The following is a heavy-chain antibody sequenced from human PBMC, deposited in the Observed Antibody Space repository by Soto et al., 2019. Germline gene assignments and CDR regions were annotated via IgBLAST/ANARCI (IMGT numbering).Heavy chain of an antibody. CDR2: IYSSGST. J-gene: IGHJ5*02. Sequence: QVQLQESGPGLVKPSQTLSLTCTVSGGSISSGGYYWSWIRQHPGKGLEWIGYIYSSGSTYYNPSLKSRVTISVDTSKNQYSRKLSSVTAADTAVYYCASIPHAYDRSGYFNWFDPWGQGTLVTVSS. CDR3: ASIPHAYDRSGYFNWFDP. CDR1: GGSISSGGYY. V-gene: IGHV4-31*03. D-gene: IGHD3-22*01.